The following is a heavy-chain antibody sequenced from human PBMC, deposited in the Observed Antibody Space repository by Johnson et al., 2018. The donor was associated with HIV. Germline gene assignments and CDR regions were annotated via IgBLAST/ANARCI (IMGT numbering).Heavy chain of an antibody. J-gene: IGHJ3*02. V-gene: IGHV3-15*01. D-gene: IGHD2-15*01. CDR1: GFTFSNAW. Sequence: VHLVESGGGLVKPGGSLRLSCAASGFTFSNAWMSWVRQAPGKGLEWVGRMKSKTDGGTTDYAAPVKGRFTISRDDSKNTLYLQMNSLKTEDTAVYYCTTDPSCGSPFDAFDIWGQGTMVTVSS. CDR2: MKSKTDGGTT. CDR3: TTDPSCGSPFDAFDI.